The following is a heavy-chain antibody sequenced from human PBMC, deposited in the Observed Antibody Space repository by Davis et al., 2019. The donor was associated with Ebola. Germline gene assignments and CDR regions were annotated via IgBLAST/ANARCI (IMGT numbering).Heavy chain of an antibody. CDR3: AKTATGYSSGWYDY. V-gene: IGHV3-74*01. Sequence: GESLKISCAASGFTFSDFWMHWVRQGPGKGLVWVSRTNSDGSSTSYADSVKGRFTISRDNSKNTLYLQMNSLRAEDTAVYYCAKTATGYSSGWYDYWGQGTLVTVSS. J-gene: IGHJ4*02. CDR1: GFTFSDFW. CDR2: TNSDGSST. D-gene: IGHD6-19*01.